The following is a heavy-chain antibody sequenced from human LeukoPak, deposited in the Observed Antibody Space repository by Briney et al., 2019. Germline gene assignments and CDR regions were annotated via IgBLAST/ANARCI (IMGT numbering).Heavy chain of an antibody. V-gene: IGHV3-30*02. D-gene: IGHD3-22*01. CDR1: GFSFSSYG. CDR2: IRSDGSNK. Sequence: GGSLRLSCAGSGFSFSSYGMHWVRQAPGKGLEWMAFIRSDGSNKYYADSVKGRFTISRDNSKNTLYLQMNSLRAEDTAVYYCAKEGGVVVISSPLDYWGQGTLVTVSS. CDR3: AKEGGVVVISSPLDY. J-gene: IGHJ4*02.